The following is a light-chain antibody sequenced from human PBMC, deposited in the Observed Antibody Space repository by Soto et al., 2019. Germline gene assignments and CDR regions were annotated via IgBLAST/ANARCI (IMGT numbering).Light chain of an antibody. V-gene: IGKV3-11*01. Sequence: EIVLTQSPATLSLSPGERATLSCRASQSVSSYLAWYQQKPGQAPRLLIYDASNRATGIPARFSGSGSGKDFTLTISSLDPEDFAVYYCQQRSNWPGLTFGGGTKVEIK. CDR3: QQRSNWPGLT. CDR2: DAS. J-gene: IGKJ4*01. CDR1: QSVSSY.